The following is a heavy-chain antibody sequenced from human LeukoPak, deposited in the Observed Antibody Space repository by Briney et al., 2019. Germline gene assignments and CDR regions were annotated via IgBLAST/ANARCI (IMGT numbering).Heavy chain of an antibody. D-gene: IGHD2-2*01. CDR2: IYQSGST. Sequence: SETLSLTCAVSGYSISTGRYWGWIRQPPGKGLEWIGSIYQSGSTYYNPSLKSRVTISVDTSKNQFSLNLGSVTAADTAVYYCARSLSTAGIDYWGQGTLVTVSS. CDR1: GYSISTGRY. CDR3: ARSLSTAGIDY. V-gene: IGHV4-38-2*01. J-gene: IGHJ4*02.